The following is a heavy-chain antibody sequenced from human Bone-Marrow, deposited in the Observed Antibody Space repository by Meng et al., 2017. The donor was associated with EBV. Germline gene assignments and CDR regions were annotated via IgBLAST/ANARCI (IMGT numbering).Heavy chain of an antibody. CDR1: GFTFNEYA. V-gene: IGHV3-23*01. CDR2: ISASGGST. Sequence: EKQVLESGCGTIPPGGSLRLSCAASGFTFNEYAMAWVRQAPGKGLEWVAGISASGGSTYYADSVKGRFTISRDNSKNTQYLQMNSLRVEDSAVYYCAKRGWDSGYDSWGRGTLVTVSS. CDR3: AKRGWDSGYDS. J-gene: IGHJ4*02. D-gene: IGHD5-12*01.